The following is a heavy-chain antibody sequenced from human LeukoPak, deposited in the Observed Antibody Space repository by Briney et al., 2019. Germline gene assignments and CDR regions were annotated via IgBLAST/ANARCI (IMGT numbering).Heavy chain of an antibody. J-gene: IGHJ4*02. CDR3: TRRDVDFDY. CDR1: GFTFSGSA. Sequence: GGSLRLSCAASGFTFSGSAMHWVRQASGKGLEWVGRIRSKANSYATAYAASVKGRFTTSRDDSKNTAYLQMNSLKTEDTAVYYCTRRDVDFDYWGQGTLVTVSS. CDR2: IRSKANSYAT. V-gene: IGHV3-73*01. D-gene: IGHD2-21*01.